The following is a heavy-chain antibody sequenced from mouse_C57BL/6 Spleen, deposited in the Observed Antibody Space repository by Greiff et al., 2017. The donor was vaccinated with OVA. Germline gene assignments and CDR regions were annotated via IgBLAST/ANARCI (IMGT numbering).Heavy chain of an antibody. CDR3: AREYSIGSFAY. D-gene: IGHD2-3*01. Sequence: QVQLQQPGAELVKPGASVKLSCKASGYTFTSYWMHWVKQRPGQGLEWIGMIHPNSGSTNYNEKFKSKATLTVDKSSSTAYRQLSSLTSEDSAVYYCAREYSIGSFAYWGQGTLVTVSA. J-gene: IGHJ3*01. CDR2: IHPNSGST. V-gene: IGHV1-64*01. CDR1: GYTFTSYW.